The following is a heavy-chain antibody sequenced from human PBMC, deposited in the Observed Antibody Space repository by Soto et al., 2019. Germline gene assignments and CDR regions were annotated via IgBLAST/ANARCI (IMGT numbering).Heavy chain of an antibody. V-gene: IGHV4-4*07. CDR1: CASIIGFY. D-gene: IGHD1-1*01. CDR3: VRDGTKTLRDWFDP. Sequence: SETLSLTCTFSCASIIGFYWSWIRKSAGKGLEWIGRIYATGTTDYNPSLKSRVMMSVDTSKKQFSLKLRSVTAADTAVYYCVRDGTKTLRDWFDPWGQGTLVTVSS. CDR2: IYATGTT. J-gene: IGHJ5*02.